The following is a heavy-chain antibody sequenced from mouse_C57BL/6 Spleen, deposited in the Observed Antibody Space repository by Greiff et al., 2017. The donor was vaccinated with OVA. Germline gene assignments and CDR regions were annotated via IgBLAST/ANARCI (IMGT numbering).Heavy chain of an antibody. V-gene: IGHV5-17*01. CDR3: ARRTVRYYAMDY. Sequence: EVQLVESGGGLVKPGGSLKLSCAASGFTFSDYGMHWVRQAPEKGLEWVAYISIGSSTIYYADTVKGRFTISRDNAKNTLFLQMTSLRSEDTAMYYCARRTVRYYAMDYWGQGTSVTVSS. CDR2: ISIGSSTI. J-gene: IGHJ4*01. D-gene: IGHD1-1*01. CDR1: GFTFSDYG.